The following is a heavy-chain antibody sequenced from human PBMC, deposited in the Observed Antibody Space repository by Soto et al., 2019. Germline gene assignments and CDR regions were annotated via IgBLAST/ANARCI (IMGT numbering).Heavy chain of an antibody. V-gene: IGHV3-21*01. CDR2: ISSSSSYI. CDR3: ASSLAGHRIDY. D-gene: IGHD6-19*01. Sequence: GGSLRLSCAASGFTFSSYSMNWVRQAPGEGLEWVSSISSSSSYIYYADSVKGRFTISRDNAKNSLYLQMNSLRADDTAVYYCASSLAGHRIDYWGQGTLVTVSS. J-gene: IGHJ4*02. CDR1: GFTFSSYS.